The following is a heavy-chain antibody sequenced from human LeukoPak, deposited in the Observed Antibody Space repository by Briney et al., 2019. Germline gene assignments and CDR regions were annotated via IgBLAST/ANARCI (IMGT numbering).Heavy chain of an antibody. CDR3: ARAKDVVVVVGPDAFDI. CDR2: ITWNGGSR. V-gene: IGHV3-20*04. CDR1: GFIFDDYG. J-gene: IGHJ3*02. Sequence: PGGSLRLSCAASGFIFDDYGMSWVRQVPGKGLEWVSGITWNGGSRGYADSVKGRFTISRDNAKNSLYLQMNSLRVEDTALYYCARAKDVVVVVGPDAFDIWGQGTTVTVSS. D-gene: IGHD2-15*01.